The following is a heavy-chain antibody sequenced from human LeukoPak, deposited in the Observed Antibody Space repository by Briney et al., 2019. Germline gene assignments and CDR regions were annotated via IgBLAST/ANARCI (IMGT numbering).Heavy chain of an antibody. CDR3: ARDKLGGDSSGWYFDY. CDR1: GYTFTSYA. J-gene: IGHJ4*02. CDR2: INTNTGNP. V-gene: IGHV7-4-1*02. D-gene: IGHD6-19*01. Sequence: ASVKVSCKASGYTFTSYAMNWVRQAPGQGLEWMGWINTNTGNPTYAQGFTGRFVFSLDTSVSTAYLQISSLKAEDTAVYYCARDKLGGDSSGWYFDYWGQGTLVTVSS.